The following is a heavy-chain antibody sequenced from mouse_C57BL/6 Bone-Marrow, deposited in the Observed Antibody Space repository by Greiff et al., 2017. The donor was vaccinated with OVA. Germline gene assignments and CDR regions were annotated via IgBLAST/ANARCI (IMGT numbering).Heavy chain of an antibody. CDR3: ARHYYYGPGYFDV. V-gene: IGHV5-15*04. Sequence: EVKVEESGGGLVQPGGSLKLSCAASGFTFSDYGMAWVRQAPRKGPEWVAFISNLAYSIYYADTVTGRFTISSENAKNTLYLEMSSLRSEDTAMYYCARHYYYGPGYFDVWGTGTTVTVSS. CDR2: ISNLAYSI. J-gene: IGHJ1*03. D-gene: IGHD1-1*01. CDR1: GFTFSDYG.